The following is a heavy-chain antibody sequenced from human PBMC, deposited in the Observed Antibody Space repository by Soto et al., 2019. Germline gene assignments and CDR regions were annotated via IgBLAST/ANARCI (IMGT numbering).Heavy chain of an antibody. Sequence: EVQLVESGGGLVQPGGSLRLSCVVSGFSFSDHYMDWVRQAPEKRLEWVGRTRNKAKSYSTAYAASVNGRFTISRDDSRNSVYLQMDSLRPEDTAVYYCVRVRDYYDSRGYSTDAFDIWGQGSMVTVSS. CDR3: VRVRDYYDSRGYSTDAFDI. D-gene: IGHD3-22*01. J-gene: IGHJ3*02. V-gene: IGHV3-72*01. CDR2: TRNKAKSYST. CDR1: GFSFSDHY.